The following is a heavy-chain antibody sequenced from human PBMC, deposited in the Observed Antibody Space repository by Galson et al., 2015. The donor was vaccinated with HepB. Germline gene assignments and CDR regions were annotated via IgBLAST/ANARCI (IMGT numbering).Heavy chain of an antibody. CDR1: GFTVSSNY. J-gene: IGHJ4*02. Sequence: SLRLSCAASGFTVSSNYMSWVRQAPGKGLEWVSVIYSGGSTYYADSVKGRFTISRDNSKNTLYLRMNSLRAEDTAVYYCARDRGRIAAAGTVDWGQGTLVTVSS. CDR2: IYSGGST. D-gene: IGHD6-13*01. CDR3: ARDRGRIAAAGTVD. V-gene: IGHV3-53*01.